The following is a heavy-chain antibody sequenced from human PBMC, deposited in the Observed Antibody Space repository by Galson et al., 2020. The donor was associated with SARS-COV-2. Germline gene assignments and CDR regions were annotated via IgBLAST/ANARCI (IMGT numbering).Heavy chain of an antibody. D-gene: IGHD2-2*02. CDR3: ARGDIPIPGTDAFDL. V-gene: IGHV3-21*01. CDR1: GFTFSNRG. Sequence: GESLKISCTAPGFTFSNRGMNLVRQAPGKGLEWVSFISAGLTYIYYADSVKGRFAISRDNAENSLSLQMNSLRDEDTAVYYCARGDIPIPGTDAFDLWGQGTLVTVSS. J-gene: IGHJ3*01. CDR2: ISAGLTYI.